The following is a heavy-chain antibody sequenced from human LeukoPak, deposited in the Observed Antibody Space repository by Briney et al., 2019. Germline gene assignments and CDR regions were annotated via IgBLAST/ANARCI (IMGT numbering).Heavy chain of an antibody. CDR3: AKGGEGGSHRYFEY. D-gene: IGHD1-26*01. CDR2: ILYDGSHE. Sequence: PGGSLRLSCAASGFTFNDHGMHWVRQAPGKGLVWVTFILYDGSHEYYADSVKGRFTSSRDNSKNTLYLQMNSLRPEDTAVYYCAKGGEGGSHRYFEYWGQGTLVTVSS. CDR1: GFTFNDHG. V-gene: IGHV3-30*18. J-gene: IGHJ4*02.